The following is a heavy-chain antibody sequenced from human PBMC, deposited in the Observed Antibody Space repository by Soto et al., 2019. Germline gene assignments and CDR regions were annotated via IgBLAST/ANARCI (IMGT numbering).Heavy chain of an antibody. D-gene: IGHD3-3*01. CDR2: TYYRSKWYN. CDR3: ARDRLAFWSGSGGYYYYYGMDV. J-gene: IGHJ6*02. CDR1: GDSVSSNSAA. Sequence: PSQTLSLTCAISGDSVSSNSAAWNWIRQSPSRGLEWLGRTYYRSKWYNDYAVSVKSRITINPDTSKNQFSLQLNSVTPEDTAVYYCARDRLAFWSGSGGYYYYYGMDVWGQGTTVTVSS. V-gene: IGHV6-1*01.